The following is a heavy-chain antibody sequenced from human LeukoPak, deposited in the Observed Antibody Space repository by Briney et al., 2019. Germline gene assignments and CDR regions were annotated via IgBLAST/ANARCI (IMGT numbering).Heavy chain of an antibody. D-gene: IGHD1-26*01. Sequence: GGSLRLSCTASGFTFSDHFMDWVRQAPGKGLEWVGRTRNKANDYTTEHAASVRGRFSISRDDSTNSLYLQMHSLQTGDTAMYYCARERSSGSYFLGSFDNWGQGTLVTVSS. J-gene: IGHJ4*02. V-gene: IGHV3-72*01. CDR1: GFTFSDHF. CDR3: ARERSSGSYFLGSFDN. CDR2: TRNKANDYTT.